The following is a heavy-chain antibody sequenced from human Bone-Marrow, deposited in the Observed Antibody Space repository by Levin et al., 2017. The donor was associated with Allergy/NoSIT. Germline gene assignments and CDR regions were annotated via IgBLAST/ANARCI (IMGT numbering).Heavy chain of an antibody. J-gene: IGHJ2*01. V-gene: IGHV3-74*01. CDR3: ARDRVTTNWYFDL. Sequence: GASVKVSCSASGFTFSSYWMHWVRQAPGKGLVWVSRINRDGSSTSYADSVKGRFTISRDNAKNTLYLQMNSLRAEDTSVYYCARDRVTTNWYFDLWSRGTLVTVSS. D-gene: IGHD4-17*01. CDR1: GFTFSSYW. CDR2: INRDGSST.